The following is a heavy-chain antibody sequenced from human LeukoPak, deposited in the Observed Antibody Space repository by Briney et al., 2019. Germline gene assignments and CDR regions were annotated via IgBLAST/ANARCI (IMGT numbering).Heavy chain of an antibody. Sequence: ASVKVSCKASEYTFTGYYMHWVRQAPGQGLEWMGRINPNSGGTNYAQKFQGRVTMTRDTSISTAYMELSRPRSDDTAVYYCARAGYYYDSSGYRPAYYFDYWGQGTLVTVSS. D-gene: IGHD3-22*01. CDR1: EYTFTGYY. J-gene: IGHJ4*02. CDR2: INPNSGGT. V-gene: IGHV1-2*06. CDR3: ARAGYYYDSSGYRPAYYFDY.